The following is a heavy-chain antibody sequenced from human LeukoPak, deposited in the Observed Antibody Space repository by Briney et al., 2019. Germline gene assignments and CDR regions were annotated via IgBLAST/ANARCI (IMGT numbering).Heavy chain of an antibody. CDR3: ARRHYYGSGSYYNYYYYMDV. V-gene: IGHV4-34*01. J-gene: IGHJ6*03. D-gene: IGHD3-10*01. Sequence: PSETLSLTCAVYGGSFSGYYWSWIRQPPGKGLEWIGEINHSGSTNYNPSLKSRVTISVDTSKNQFSLKLSSVTAADTAVYYCARRHYYGSGSYYNYYYYMDVWGKGTTVTVSS. CDR2: INHSGST. CDR1: GGSFSGYY.